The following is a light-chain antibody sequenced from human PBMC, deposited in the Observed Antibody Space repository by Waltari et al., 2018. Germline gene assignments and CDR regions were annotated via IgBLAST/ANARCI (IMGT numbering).Light chain of an antibody. V-gene: IGLV2-14*01. CDR1: SSDVGGYNY. CDR2: DVS. CDR3: SSYTSSSTGV. J-gene: IGLJ3*02. Sequence: QSALTQPASVSASPGQSITISCTGTSSDVGGYNYVPWYQQHPGKAPKLMIYDVSNRPSGVSNRFSGSKSGNTASLTISGLQAEDEADYYCSSYTSSSTGVFGGGTKLTVL.